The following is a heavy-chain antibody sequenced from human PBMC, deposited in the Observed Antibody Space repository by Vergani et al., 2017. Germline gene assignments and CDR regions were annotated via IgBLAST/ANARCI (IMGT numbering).Heavy chain of an antibody. J-gene: IGHJ4*02. Sequence: QVQLQESGPGLVKPSETLSLTCTVSGGSISSYYWSWIRQPPGKGLEWIGYIYYSGSTYYNPSLKSRVTLSVDTSKNQFSLKLSSVTAADTAVYYCARDPRRYDSSGYHPLGDYWGQGTLVTVSS. CDR1: GGSISSYY. V-gene: IGHV4-59*12. CDR2: IYYSGST. CDR3: ARDPRRYDSSGYHPLGDY. D-gene: IGHD3-22*01.